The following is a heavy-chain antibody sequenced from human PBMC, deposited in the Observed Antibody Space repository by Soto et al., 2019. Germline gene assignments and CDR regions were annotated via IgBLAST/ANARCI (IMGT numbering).Heavy chain of an antibody. Sequence: QVQLQESGPGLVKPSQTLSLTCTVSGGSISSGGYYWSWIRQHPGKGLEWIGYIYYSGSTYYNPSLKSRVTISVDTSKNQFSLKLSSVTAADTAVYYCARERAQWFGDILASSDAFDIWGQGTMVTVSS. J-gene: IGHJ3*02. V-gene: IGHV4-31*03. CDR1: GGSISSGGYY. D-gene: IGHD3-10*01. CDR2: IYYSGST. CDR3: ARERAQWFGDILASSDAFDI.